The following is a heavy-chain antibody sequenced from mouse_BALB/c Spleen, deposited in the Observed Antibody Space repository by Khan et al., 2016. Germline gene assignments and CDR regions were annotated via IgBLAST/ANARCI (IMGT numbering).Heavy chain of an antibody. CDR1: GDSIKSGY. V-gene: IGHV3-8*02. CDR2: ISYSGSI. J-gene: IGHJ2*01. D-gene: IGHD2-3*01. CDR3: ATYDGYLFDY. Sequence: EVQLQESGQRRGKHDQTLSLTGSVTGDSIKSGYWNWIRKFPGNKLEYMGYISYSGSIYYNPSLKSRISITRDTSKNQYYLQLNSVTTEDTATYYCATYDGYLFDYWGRGTTLTVSS.